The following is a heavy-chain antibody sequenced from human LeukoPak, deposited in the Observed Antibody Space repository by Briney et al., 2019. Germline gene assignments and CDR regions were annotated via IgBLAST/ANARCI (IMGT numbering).Heavy chain of an antibody. J-gene: IGHJ3*02. CDR1: GFTFSSYA. D-gene: IGHD5-18*01. V-gene: IGHV3-30*04. CDR3: AGVDAAMPDAFDI. Sequence: GGSLRLSCAASGFTFSSYAMHWVRQAPGKGLEWVAVISYDGSNKYYADSVKGRFTISRDNSKNTLYLQMNSLRAEDTAVYYCAGVDAAMPDAFDIWGQGTTVTVSS. CDR2: ISYDGSNK.